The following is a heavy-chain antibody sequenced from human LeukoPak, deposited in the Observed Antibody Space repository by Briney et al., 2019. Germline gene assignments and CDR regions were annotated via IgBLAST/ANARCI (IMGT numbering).Heavy chain of an antibody. V-gene: IGHV4-61*02. J-gene: IGHJ4*02. D-gene: IGHD2-2*01. Sequence: SETLSLTCTVSGGSISSSSYYWSWIRQPAGKGLDWIGRIYNSGGTNYNPSLESRVTMSVDTSKNQFSLKLSSVTAADTAVYYCARAHCTATSCHHFDYWGQGALVTVSS. CDR3: ARAHCTATSCHHFDY. CDR2: IYNSGGT. CDR1: GGSISSSSYY.